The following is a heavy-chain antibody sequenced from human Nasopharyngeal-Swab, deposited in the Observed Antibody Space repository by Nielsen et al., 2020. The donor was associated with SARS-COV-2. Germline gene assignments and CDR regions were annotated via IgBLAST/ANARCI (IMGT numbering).Heavy chain of an antibody. J-gene: IGHJ4*02. D-gene: IGHD1-26*01. CDR1: GFTFSAHG. Sequence: LSLTCAASGFTFSAHGMHWVRQAPGKGLEWVAFVSYDRADKYYADSVKGRFTISRDNSRNTVYLQINSLRAEDTAVYFCARGNGSPTYFEYWGQGTLVTVS. V-gene: IGHV3-30*03. CDR3: ARGNGSPTYFEY. CDR2: VSYDRADK.